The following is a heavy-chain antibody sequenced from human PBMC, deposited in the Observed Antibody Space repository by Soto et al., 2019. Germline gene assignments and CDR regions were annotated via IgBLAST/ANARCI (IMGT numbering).Heavy chain of an antibody. V-gene: IGHV3-11*01. CDR3: ARVAVATTIDY. D-gene: IGHD5-12*01. CDR2: ISSSGSTI. CDR1: GFTFSDYY. Sequence: GGSLRLSCAASGFTFSDYYMSWIRQAPGKGLEWVSYISSSGSTIYYADSVKGRFTISRDNAKISLYLQMNSLRAEDTAVYYCARVAVATTIDYWGQGTLVTVSS. J-gene: IGHJ4*02.